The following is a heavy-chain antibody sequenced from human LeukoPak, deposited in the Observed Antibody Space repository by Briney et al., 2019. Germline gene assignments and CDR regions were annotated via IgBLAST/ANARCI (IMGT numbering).Heavy chain of an antibody. CDR2: ICPDGTVT. J-gene: IGHJ4*02. V-gene: IGHV3-74*01. CDR1: GFNFGNYG. CDR3: VRDFRSADY. Sequence: GGSLRLSCTASGFNFGNYGMSWVRQAPGKGPMWVSRICPDGTVTNYADSVKARFIISRDNARNTVYLQMNSLRVEDTAVYYCVRDFRSADYWGQGTLVTVSS.